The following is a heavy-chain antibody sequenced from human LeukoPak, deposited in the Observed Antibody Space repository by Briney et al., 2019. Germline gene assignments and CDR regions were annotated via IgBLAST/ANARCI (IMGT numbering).Heavy chain of an antibody. D-gene: IGHD3-3*01. V-gene: IGHV3-21*01. J-gene: IGHJ4*02. CDR3: ARGDVLRFLEWLLPLHFDY. CDR1: GFTFSSYS. Sequence: GSLRLSCAASGFTFSSYSMNWVRQAPGKGLEWVSSISSSSSYIYYADSVKGRFTISRDNAKNSLYQQMNSLRAEDTAVYYCARGDVLRFLEWLLPLHFDYWGQGTLVTVSS. CDR2: ISSSSSYI.